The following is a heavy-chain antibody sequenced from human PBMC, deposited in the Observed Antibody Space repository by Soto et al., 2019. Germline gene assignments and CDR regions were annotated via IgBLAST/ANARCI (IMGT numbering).Heavy chain of an antibody. V-gene: IGHV4-59*01. CDR2: IYNSGAT. J-gene: IGHJ4*02. Sequence: QVRLQESGPGLVKPSETLSLDCSVSGDSMIGSYWTWIRQPPGSGLQWLGYIYNSGATAYNSSLKSRITVSIDTPNNRFSLNLRSVTAADTAVYYCVRNKVTTMRFFDFWGPGNMVTVSS. CDR1: GDSMIGSY. CDR3: VRNKVTTMRFFDF. D-gene: IGHD4-17*01.